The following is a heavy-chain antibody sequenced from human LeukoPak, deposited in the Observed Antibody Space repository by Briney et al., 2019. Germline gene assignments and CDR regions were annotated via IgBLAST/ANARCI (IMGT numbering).Heavy chain of an antibody. Sequence: SETLSLTCAVYGGSFSGYYWSWIRQPPGKWLEWIGEINHSGSTNYNPSLKSRVTISVDTSKNQFSLKLSSVTAADTAVYYCARRSGVATYYFDYWGQGTLVTVSS. CDR2: INHSGST. J-gene: IGHJ4*02. CDR1: GGSFSGYY. CDR3: ARRSGVATYYFDY. V-gene: IGHV4-34*01. D-gene: IGHD2-15*01.